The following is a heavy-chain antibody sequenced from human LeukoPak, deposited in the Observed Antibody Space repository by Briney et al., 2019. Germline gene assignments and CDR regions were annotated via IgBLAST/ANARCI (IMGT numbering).Heavy chain of an antibody. J-gene: IGHJ4*02. CDR1: GFTVSINS. CDR3: ARRAGEYSHPYDY. Sequence: GGSLRLSCTVSGFTVSINSMSWVRQAPGKGLEWVSFIYSGGNTHYSDSVKGRFTISRDNSKNTLYLQMNSLRAEDAAVYYCARRAGEYSHPYDYWGQGTLVTVSS. V-gene: IGHV3-53*01. CDR2: IYSGGNT. D-gene: IGHD4-17*01.